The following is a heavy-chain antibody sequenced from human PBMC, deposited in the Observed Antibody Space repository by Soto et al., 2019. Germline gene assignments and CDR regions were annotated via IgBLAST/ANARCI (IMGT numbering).Heavy chain of an antibody. CDR1: GFTFSSYG. J-gene: IGHJ4*02. D-gene: IGHD6-19*01. V-gene: IGHV3-33*01. Sequence: GGSLRLSCAASGFTFSSYGMHWVRQAPGKGLEWVAVIWYDGSNKYYADSVKGRFTISRDNSKNTLYLQMNSLRAEDTAVYYCARDPGAPVAGVDYWGQGTLVTVSS. CDR3: ARDPGAPVAGVDY. CDR2: IWYDGSNK.